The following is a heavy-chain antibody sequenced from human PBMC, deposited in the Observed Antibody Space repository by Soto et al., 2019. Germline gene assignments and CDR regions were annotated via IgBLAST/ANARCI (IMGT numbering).Heavy chain of an antibody. J-gene: IGHJ4*02. CDR1: GFIVSNNY. V-gene: IGHV3-53*01. D-gene: IGHD4-4*01. CDR2: TFSGDTK. Sequence: PGGSLRLSCAASGFIVSNNYMNWVRQAPGKGLEWVSVTFSGDTKYYADSVKGRFTISRDDSKNTVYLQMISLRAEDTAVYYCARETRDGYSYQFDYWGQGTLVTVSS. CDR3: ARETRDGYSYQFDY.